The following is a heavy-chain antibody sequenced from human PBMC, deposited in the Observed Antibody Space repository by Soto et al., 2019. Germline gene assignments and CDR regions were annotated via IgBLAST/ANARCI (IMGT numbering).Heavy chain of an antibody. CDR1: GGSISSYY. CDR2: IHYSGST. J-gene: IGHJ4*02. Sequence: SETLSLTCTVSGGSISSYYWSWIRQPPGKGLEWIGYIHYSGSTNYNPSLKSRVTISVDTSKNQFSLKLSSVTAADTAVYYCAREGYDSSGYYSDYWGQGTLVTVSS. V-gene: IGHV4-59*01. D-gene: IGHD3-22*01. CDR3: AREGYDSSGYYSDY.